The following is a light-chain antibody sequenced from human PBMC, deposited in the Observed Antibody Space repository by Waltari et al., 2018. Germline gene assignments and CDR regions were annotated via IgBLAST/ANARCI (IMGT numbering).Light chain of an antibody. Sequence: DIVMTQTPLSLPIPPGEPPPISCRPSQSLLPSNGTTSLHWSLTRLGQSPQLLFYGGSNRASGVPDRFSGSGSGTDFTLEISKVEAEDVGIYYCVQAIAVPHCFRQETKVEIK. CDR2: GGS. CDR1: QSLLPSNGTTS. J-gene: IGKJ2*03. CDR3: VQAIAVPHC. V-gene: IGKV2-40*01.